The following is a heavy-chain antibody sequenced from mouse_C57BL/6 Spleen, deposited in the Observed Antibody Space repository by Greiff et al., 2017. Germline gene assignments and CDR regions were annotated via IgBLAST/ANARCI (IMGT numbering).Heavy chain of an antibody. CDR1: GFTFSSYT. J-gene: IGHJ2*01. D-gene: IGHD1-1*01. CDR2: ISGGGGNT. V-gene: IGHV5-9*01. Sequence: EVMLVESGGGLVKPGGSLKLSCAASGFTFSSYTMSWVRQTPEKRLEWVATISGGGGNTYYPDSVKGRFTISRDNAKNTLYLQMSSLRSEDTAVYYCARHGSSVWYFGYWGQGTTLTVSS. CDR3: ARHGSSVWYFGY.